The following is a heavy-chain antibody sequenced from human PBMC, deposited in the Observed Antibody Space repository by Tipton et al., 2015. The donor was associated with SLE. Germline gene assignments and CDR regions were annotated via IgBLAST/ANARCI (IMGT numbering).Heavy chain of an antibody. D-gene: IGHD6-19*01. CDR2: INQDGGET. Sequence: SLRLSCAASGFTFRNYWMSWVRQAPDRGLEWVANINQDGGETYYVASVECRFSISRDNAKNALYLHMNSLRDEDRALYYCARAGSSGSVDYWGQGTLVTVSS. V-gene: IGHV3-7*01. J-gene: IGHJ4*02. CDR3: ARAGSSGSVDY. CDR1: GFTFRNYW.